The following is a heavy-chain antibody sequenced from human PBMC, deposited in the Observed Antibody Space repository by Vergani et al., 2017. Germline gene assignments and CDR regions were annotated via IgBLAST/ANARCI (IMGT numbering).Heavy chain of an antibody. J-gene: IGHJ4*02. V-gene: IGHV3-15*01. CDR2: IKSKTDGGTT. CDR1: GFTFSNAW. D-gene: IGHD3-16*02. Sequence: EVQLVESGGGLVKPGGSLRLSCAASGFTFSNAWMSWVRQAPGKGLEWVGRIKSKTDGGTTDYAAPVKGRFTISRDNSKNTLYLQMNSLRAEDTAVYYCANDVPRLGELSLWGDYWGQGTLVTVSS. CDR3: ANDVPRLGELSLWGDY.